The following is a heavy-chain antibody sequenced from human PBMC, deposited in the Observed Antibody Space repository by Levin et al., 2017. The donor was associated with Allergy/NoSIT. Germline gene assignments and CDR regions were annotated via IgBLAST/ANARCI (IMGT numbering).Heavy chain of an antibody. CDR2: ISWSSGSV. Sequence: SLKISCAASGFTFDDYAMHWVRQAPGKGLEWVSSISWSSGSVGYADSVKGRFTISRDNAKNSLYLQMNSLRAEDTALYYCVKDGTGYTSQFDFWGQGTLVTVSS. V-gene: IGHV3-9*01. CDR1: GFTFDDYA. D-gene: IGHD6-13*01. CDR3: VKDGTGYTSQFDF. J-gene: IGHJ4*02.